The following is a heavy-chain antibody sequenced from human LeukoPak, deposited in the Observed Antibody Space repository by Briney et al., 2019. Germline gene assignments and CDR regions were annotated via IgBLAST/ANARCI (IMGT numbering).Heavy chain of an antibody. CDR2: TYYKSTWYT. CDR1: GDSVSTNSAS. V-gene: IGHV6-1*01. J-gene: IGHJ5*02. CDR3: ARVSMDDNGWCANWFDP. D-gene: IGHD6-19*01. Sequence: SQTLSLTCAISGDSVSTNSASWNWIRQSPSRGLQWLGRTYYKSTWYTEYAESMKGRITINPDTPKNQFSLQLNSVTPEDTAVYYCARVSMDDNGWCANWFDPWGQGTLVTVSS.